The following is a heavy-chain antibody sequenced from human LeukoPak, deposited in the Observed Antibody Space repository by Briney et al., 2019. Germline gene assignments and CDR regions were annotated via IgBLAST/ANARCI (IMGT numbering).Heavy chain of an antibody. CDR3: ARGSALAQAVMFDY. J-gene: IGHJ4*02. CDR2: IDHSGST. Sequence: SETLSLTCTVSGYSISSGYYWGWIRPPPGKGLEWTGSIDHSGSTYYNPSLKSRITISVDTSKNQFALKLSSVTAADTAVYYWARGSALAQAVMFDYWGQGTLVTVPS. V-gene: IGHV4-38-2*02. CDR1: GYSISSGYY. D-gene: IGHD6-19*01.